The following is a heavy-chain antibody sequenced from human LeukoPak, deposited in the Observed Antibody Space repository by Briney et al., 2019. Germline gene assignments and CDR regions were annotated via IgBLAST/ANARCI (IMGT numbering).Heavy chain of an antibody. CDR3: ARTPSLYNPSSSVQHFDY. CDR1: GVSFSGYY. CDR2: INHSGST. J-gene: IGHJ4*02. D-gene: IGHD1-14*01. Sequence: SETLSLTCAVYGVSFSGYYWSWIRQPPGKGLEWVGEINHSGSTNYNPSLKSRVTISVDTSKNQFSLKLSSVTAADTAVYYCARTPSLYNPSSSVQHFDYWGQGTLVTVSS. V-gene: IGHV4-34*01.